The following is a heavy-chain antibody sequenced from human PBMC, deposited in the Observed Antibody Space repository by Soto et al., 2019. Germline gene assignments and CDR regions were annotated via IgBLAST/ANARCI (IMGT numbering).Heavy chain of an antibody. CDR1: GFTFSSYA. CDR3: AKLAGVVVKSNWFDP. V-gene: IGHV3-23*01. CDR2: ISGSGGST. D-gene: IGHD3-22*01. Sequence: GWSLRLSCAASGFTFSSYAMSWVRQAPGKGLEWVSAISGSGGSTYYADSVKGRFTISRDNSKNTLYLQMNSLRAEDTAVYYCAKLAGVVVKSNWFDPWGQGTLVTVSS. J-gene: IGHJ5*02.